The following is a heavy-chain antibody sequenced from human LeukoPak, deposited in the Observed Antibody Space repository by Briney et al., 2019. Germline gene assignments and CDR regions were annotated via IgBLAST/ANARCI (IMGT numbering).Heavy chain of an antibody. Sequence: ASVKVSCKASGYTFSGYYMHWVRQAPGQGLEWMGWINPKSGGTNEAQKFHDRVTMTRDTSIRTAYMEVSRLRSDNTAVYYCAREVWFGESTGKIDYWGQGTLVTVSS. V-gene: IGHV1-2*02. D-gene: IGHD3-10*01. CDR2: INPKSGGT. J-gene: IGHJ4*02. CDR1: GYTFSGYY. CDR3: AREVWFGESTGKIDY.